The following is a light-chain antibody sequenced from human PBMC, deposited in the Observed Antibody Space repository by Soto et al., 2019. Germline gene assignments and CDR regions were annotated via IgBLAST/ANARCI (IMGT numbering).Light chain of an antibody. Sequence: EMLLTQSPGTLSFSQGSTATLSCKAIQSVSSSYLAWYQQKPGQAPRLLIYGASSRATGIPDRFSGSRSGTDFTLTISRLEPEDFAVYYCQQYGSSSTWTFGQGTKVDIK. CDR3: QQYGSSSTWT. J-gene: IGKJ1*01. V-gene: IGKV3-20*01. CDR2: GAS. CDR1: QSVSSSY.